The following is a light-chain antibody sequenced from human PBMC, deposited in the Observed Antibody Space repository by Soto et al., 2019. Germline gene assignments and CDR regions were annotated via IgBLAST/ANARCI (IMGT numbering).Light chain of an antibody. V-gene: IGLV2-8*01. Sequence: QSALTQPPSASGSPGQSVTISCTGTSSDVGAYNYVSWYQQYPGKAPKLMIYEVSKRPSGVPDRFSGSKSGKTAYLTVSGIQPEDEPVYYCTSYAGSNIWVFGGGTKLTVL. CDR2: EVS. J-gene: IGLJ3*02. CDR3: TSYAGSNIWV. CDR1: SSDVGAYNY.